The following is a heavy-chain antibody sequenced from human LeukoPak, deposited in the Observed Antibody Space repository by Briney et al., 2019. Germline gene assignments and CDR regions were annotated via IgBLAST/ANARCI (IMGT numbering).Heavy chain of an antibody. J-gene: IGHJ3*02. D-gene: IGHD6-13*01. CDR1: GFTFSSYG. V-gene: IGHV3-30*18. Sequence: PGGSLRLSCAASGFTFSSYGMHWVRQAPGKGLEWVAVISYDGSNKYYADSVKGRFTISRDNSKNTLYLQMNSLRAEDTAVYYCAKTYSSSWWSAFDIWGQGTMVTVSS. CDR3: AKTYSSSWWSAFDI. CDR2: ISYDGSNK.